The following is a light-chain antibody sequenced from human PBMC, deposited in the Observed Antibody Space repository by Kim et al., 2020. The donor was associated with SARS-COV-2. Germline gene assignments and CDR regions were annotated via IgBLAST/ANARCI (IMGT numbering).Light chain of an antibody. CDR3: ATWDDSLSGNWV. Sequence: QRVTLSCSESNSNTGNNYVYWYQQLPGMAPTLLIFWNNLRPSGVPDRFSGSKSGTSASLAISGLRSEDEADYYCATWDDSLSGNWVFGGGTQLTVL. V-gene: IGLV1-47*01. CDR1: NSNTGNNY. CDR2: WNN. J-gene: IGLJ3*02.